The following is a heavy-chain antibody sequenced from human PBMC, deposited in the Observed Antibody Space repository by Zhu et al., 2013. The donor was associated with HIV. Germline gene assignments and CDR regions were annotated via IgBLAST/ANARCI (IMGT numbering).Heavy chain of an antibody. V-gene: IGHV3-30-3*01. Sequence: VQLVESGGGVVQPGRSLRLSCAASGFTFSSYAMHWVRQAPGKGLEWVAVISYDGSNKYYADSVKGRFTISRDNSKNTLYLQMNSLRAEDTAVYYCARSFGSNTAMVGSYWGQGTLVTVSS. CDR1: GFTFSSYA. CDR2: ISYDGSNK. CDR3: ARSFGSNTAMVGSY. D-gene: IGHD5-18*01. J-gene: IGHJ4*02.